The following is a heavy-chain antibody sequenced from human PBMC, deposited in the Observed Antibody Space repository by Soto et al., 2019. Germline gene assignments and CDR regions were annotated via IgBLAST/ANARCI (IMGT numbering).Heavy chain of an antibody. CDR3: AREERGDTIFGVALDY. CDR1: GGSISSGGYY. Sequence: QVQLQESGPGLVKPSQTLSLTCTVSGGSISSGGYYWSWIRQHPGKGLEWIGYIYYSGSTYYNPSLKSRVTISVDTSKNQFSLKLSSVTAADTAVYYCAREERGDTIFGVALDYWGQGTLVTVSS. D-gene: IGHD3-3*01. J-gene: IGHJ4*02. V-gene: IGHV4-31*03. CDR2: IYYSGST.